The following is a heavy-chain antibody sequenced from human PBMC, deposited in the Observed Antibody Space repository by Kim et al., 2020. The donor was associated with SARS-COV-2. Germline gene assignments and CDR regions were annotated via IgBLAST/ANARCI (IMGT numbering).Heavy chain of an antibody. V-gene: IGHV4-59*08. CDR2: IYYSGST. Sequence: SETLSLTCTVSGGSISSYYWSWIRQPPGKGLEWIGYIYYSGSTNYNPSLKSRVTISVDTSKNQFSLKLSSVTAADTAVYYCVRLLAAGTHYYYYYYMDVWGKGTTVTVSS. CDR1: GGSISSYY. CDR3: VRLLAAGTHYYYYYYMDV. J-gene: IGHJ6*03. D-gene: IGHD6-13*01.